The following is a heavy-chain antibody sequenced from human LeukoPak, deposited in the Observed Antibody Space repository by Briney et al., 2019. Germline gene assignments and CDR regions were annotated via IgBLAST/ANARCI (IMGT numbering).Heavy chain of an antibody. CDR1: GFTFSNAW. Sequence: GGSLRLSCAASGFTFSNAWMGWVRQAPGKGLEWVGRIKSKTDGGTTDYAAPVKGRFTISRDDSKNTLYLQMNSLKTEDTAVYYCTTDRILYCSSTSCYRGLDYWGQGTLVTVSS. J-gene: IGHJ4*02. D-gene: IGHD2-2*02. CDR2: IKSKTDGGTT. CDR3: TTDRILYCSSTSCYRGLDY. V-gene: IGHV3-15*01.